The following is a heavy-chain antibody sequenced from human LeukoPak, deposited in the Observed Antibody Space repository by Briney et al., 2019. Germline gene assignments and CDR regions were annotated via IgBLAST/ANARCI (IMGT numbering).Heavy chain of an antibody. CDR1: GFTFSDYY. J-gene: IGHJ6*02. CDR3: ASGATMVRGPRAMDV. Sequence: PGGSLRLSCAASGFTFSDYYMSWIRQAPGKGLEWVSYISSSGSTIYYADSVKGRLTISRDNAKNSLYLQMNSLRAEDTAVYYCASGATMVRGPRAMDVWGQGTTVTVSS. V-gene: IGHV3-11*01. CDR2: ISSSGSTI. D-gene: IGHD3-10*01.